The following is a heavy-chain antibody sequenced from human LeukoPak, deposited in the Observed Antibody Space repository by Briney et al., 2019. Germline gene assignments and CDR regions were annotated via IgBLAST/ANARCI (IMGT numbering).Heavy chain of an antibody. D-gene: IGHD2-21*02. V-gene: IGHV5-51*01. CDR2: IYPGDSDT. J-gene: IGHJ6*02. CDR3: ARALAYCGGDCYSAYGMDV. CDR1: GYSFNTYW. Sequence: GESLKISCKGSGYSFNTYWIGWVRQMPGKGLEWMGIIYPGDSDTRYSPSFQGQVTISADKSISTAYLQWSSLKASDTAVYYCARALAYCGGDCYSAYGMDVWGQGTTVTVSS.